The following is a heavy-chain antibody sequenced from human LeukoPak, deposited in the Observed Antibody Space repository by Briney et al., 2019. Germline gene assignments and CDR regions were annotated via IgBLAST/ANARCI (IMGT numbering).Heavy chain of an antibody. Sequence: PSETLSLTCSVSGGSISNYLWTWSRQPPGKGLEWIGYIYSSGSTYYNPSLKSRVTISVDTSKNRFSLKLSTVTAADTAVYYCARRPTGDPKFDYWGQGALVTVSS. D-gene: IGHD7-27*01. CDR2: IYSSGST. CDR3: ARRPTGDPKFDY. J-gene: IGHJ4*02. CDR1: GGSISNYL. V-gene: IGHV4-59*08.